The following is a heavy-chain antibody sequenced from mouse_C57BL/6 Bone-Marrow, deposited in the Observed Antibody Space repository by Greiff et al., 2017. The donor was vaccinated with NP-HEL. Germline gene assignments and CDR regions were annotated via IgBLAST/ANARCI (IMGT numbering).Heavy chain of an antibody. Sequence: DVKLVESGGGLVQPGESLKLSCESNEYEFPSHDMSWVRKTPEKRLELVAAINSDGGSTYYPDTMERRFIISRDNTKKTLYLQMSSLRSEDTALYYCARQYYYGSDWYFDVWGTGTTVTVSS. CDR2: INSDGGST. J-gene: IGHJ1*03. CDR3: ARQYYYGSDWYFDV. CDR1: EYEFPSHD. D-gene: IGHD1-1*01. V-gene: IGHV5-2*01.